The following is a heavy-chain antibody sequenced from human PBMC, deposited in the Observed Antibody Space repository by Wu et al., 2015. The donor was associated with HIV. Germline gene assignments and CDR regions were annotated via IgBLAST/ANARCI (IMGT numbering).Heavy chain of an antibody. Sequence: QVQLVQSGAEVKKPGASVKVSCKASGYTFTGYYMHWVRQAPGQGLEWMGWINPNSGGTNYAQKFQGRVTMTRDTSISTAYMELSRLRSDDTAVYYCARVVPVAGFYDAFDIWGQGTMVTVSS. V-gene: IGHV1-2*02. CDR3: ARVVPVAGFYDAFDI. D-gene: IGHD6-19*01. CDR2: INPNSGGT. CDR1: GYTFTGYY. J-gene: IGHJ3*02.